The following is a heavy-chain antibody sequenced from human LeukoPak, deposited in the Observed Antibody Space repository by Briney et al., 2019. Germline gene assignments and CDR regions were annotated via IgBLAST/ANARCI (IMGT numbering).Heavy chain of an antibody. D-gene: IGHD6-13*01. V-gene: IGHV7-4-1*02. CDR1: GYTFTSYA. J-gene: IGHJ6*02. CDR3: AREPLSSSWSYYYYYGMDV. CDR2: INTNTGNP. Sequence: GASVKVSCKASGYTFTSYAMNWVRQAPGHGLEWMGWINTNTGNPTYAQGFTGRFVFSLDTSVSTAYLQISSLKAEDTAVYYCAREPLSSSWSYYYYYGMDVWGQGTTVTVSS.